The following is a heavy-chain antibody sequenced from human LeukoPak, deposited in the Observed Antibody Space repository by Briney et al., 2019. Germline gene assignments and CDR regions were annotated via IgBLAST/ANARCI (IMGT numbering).Heavy chain of an antibody. Sequence: KPSETLSLTCTVSGGSISSGSYYWSWIRQPAGKGLEWIGRIYTSGSTNYNPSLRSRVAISMDTSKNQFSLRLTSVTAADTAVYYCTRDSGTTGVVKFDPWGQGILVTVSS. CDR2: IYTSGST. CDR3: TRDSGTTGVVKFDP. J-gene: IGHJ5*02. CDR1: GGSISSGSYY. D-gene: IGHD4-23*01. V-gene: IGHV4-61*02.